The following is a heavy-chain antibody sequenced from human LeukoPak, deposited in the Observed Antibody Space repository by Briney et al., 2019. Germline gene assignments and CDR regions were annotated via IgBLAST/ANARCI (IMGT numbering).Heavy chain of an antibody. D-gene: IGHD3-16*01. CDR2: IYYSGST. CDR3: ARLGAYYYYGMDV. V-gene: IGHV4-59*01. J-gene: IGHJ6*02. Sequence: SETLSLTWSVSGXSISSNYWSWIRQPPGKGLEWIGYIYYSGSTVYNPSLKSRVTISVDTSRNQFSLNLSSVAAADTAVYYCARLGAYYYYGMDVWGQGTTVTVSS. CDR1: GXSISSNY.